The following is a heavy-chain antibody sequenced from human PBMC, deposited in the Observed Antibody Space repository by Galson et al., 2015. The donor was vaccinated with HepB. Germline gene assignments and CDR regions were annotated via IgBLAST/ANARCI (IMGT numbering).Heavy chain of an antibody. CDR1: GFTFSNAW. J-gene: IGHJ5*02. CDR3: TTDPPDYGSGSYYDWFDP. D-gene: IGHD3-10*01. Sequence: SLRLSCAASGFTFSNAWMSWVRQAPGKGLEWVGRIKSKTDGGTTDYAAPVKGRFTISRDDSKNTLYLQMNSLKTEDTAVYYCTTDPPDYGSGSYYDWFDPWGQGTLVTVSS. CDR2: IKSKTDGGTT. V-gene: IGHV3-15*01.